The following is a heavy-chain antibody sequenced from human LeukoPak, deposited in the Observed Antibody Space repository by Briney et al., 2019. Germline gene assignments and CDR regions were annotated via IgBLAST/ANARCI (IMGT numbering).Heavy chain of an antibody. CDR3: ARHAHYYYGSGSYFDY. J-gene: IGHJ4*02. CDR1: GGSISSYY. D-gene: IGHD3-10*01. CDR2: IYYSGST. V-gene: IGHV4-59*08. Sequence: SETLSLTCTVSGGSISSYYWSWIRQPPGKGLEWIGYIYYSGSTNYNPSLKSRVTTSVDTSKNQFSLKLSSVTAADTAVYYCARHAHYYYGSGSYFDYWGQGTLVTVSS.